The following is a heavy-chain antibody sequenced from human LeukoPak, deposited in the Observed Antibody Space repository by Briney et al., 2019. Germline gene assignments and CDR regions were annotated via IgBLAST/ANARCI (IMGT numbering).Heavy chain of an antibody. CDR1: GGSFSGYY. V-gene: IGHV4-34*01. CDR2: INHSGST. CDR3: ARLPGRRITIFGVVHDY. J-gene: IGHJ4*02. Sequence: LKPSETLSLTCAVYGGSFSGYYWSWIRQPPGKGLEWIGEINHSGSTNSNPSLKSRVTISVDTSKNQFSLKLSSVTAADTAVYYCARLPGRRITIFGVVHDYWGQGTLVTVSS. D-gene: IGHD3-3*01.